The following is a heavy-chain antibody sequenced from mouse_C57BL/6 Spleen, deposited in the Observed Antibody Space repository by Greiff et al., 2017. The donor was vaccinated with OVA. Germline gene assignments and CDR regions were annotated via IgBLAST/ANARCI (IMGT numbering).Heavy chain of an antibody. D-gene: IGHD3-1*01. CDR2: IYPSDSET. CDR1: GYTFTSYW. Sequence: QVQLQQPGAELVRPGSSVKLSCKASGYTFTSYWMDWVKQRPGQGLEWIGNIYPSDSETHYNQKFKDKATLTVDKSSSTAYMQLSSLTSEDAAVYYCARSGERGGYWGQGTTLTVSS. J-gene: IGHJ2*01. CDR3: ARSGERGGY. V-gene: IGHV1-61*01.